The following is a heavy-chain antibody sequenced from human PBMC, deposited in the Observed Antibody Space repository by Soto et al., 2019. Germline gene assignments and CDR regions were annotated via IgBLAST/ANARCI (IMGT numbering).Heavy chain of an antibody. CDR1: GYTFTNYD. J-gene: IGHJ4*02. CDR3: VRFASSGWYTGGY. CDR2: ISPYSGNT. D-gene: IGHD6-19*01. Sequence: QIQLVQSGAEVKKPGASVKVSCKTSGYTFTNYDIGWVRQAPGQGLKWMGWISPYSGNTNYAQKLQDRVTMTTDTSTSTAYMDRRSLRSDDTAVYYCVRFASSGWYTGGYWGQGTLVTVSS. V-gene: IGHV1-18*01.